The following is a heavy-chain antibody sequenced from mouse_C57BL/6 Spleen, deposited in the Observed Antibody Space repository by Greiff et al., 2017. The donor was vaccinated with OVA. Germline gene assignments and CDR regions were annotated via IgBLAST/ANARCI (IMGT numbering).Heavy chain of an antibody. D-gene: IGHD3-1*01. J-gene: IGHJ4*01. Sequence: QVQLQQPGAELVRPGSSVKLSCKASGYTFTSYWMDWVKQRPGQGLEWIGNIYPSDSETHYNQKFKDKATLTVDKSSSTAYMQLSSLTSEDSAVYYCARQLGLLAMDYWGQGTSVAVSS. V-gene: IGHV1-61*01. CDR3: ARQLGLLAMDY. CDR1: GYTFTSYW. CDR2: IYPSDSET.